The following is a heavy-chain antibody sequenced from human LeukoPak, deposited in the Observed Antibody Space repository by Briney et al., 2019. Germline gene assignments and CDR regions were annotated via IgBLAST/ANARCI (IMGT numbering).Heavy chain of an antibody. CDR2: IYYSGST. CDR3: ARDLVRGAYDY. J-gene: IGHJ4*02. Sequence: SETLSLTCTASGGSISSYYWSWIRQPPGKGLEWIGYIYYSGSTNYNPSLKSRVTISLDTSKNQFSLKLSSVTAADTAVYYCARDLVRGAYDYWGQGTLVTVSS. D-gene: IGHD3-10*01. V-gene: IGHV4-59*01. CDR1: GGSISSYY.